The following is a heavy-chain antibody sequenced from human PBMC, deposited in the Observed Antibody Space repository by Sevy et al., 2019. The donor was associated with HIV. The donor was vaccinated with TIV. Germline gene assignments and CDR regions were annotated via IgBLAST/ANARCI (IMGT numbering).Heavy chain of an antibody. Sequence: GGSLRLSCAASGFTFSSYAMSWVRQAPGKGLEWVSAISGSGGSTYYADSVKGWFTISRDNSKNTLYLQMNSLRAEDTAVYYCAKCNGDYPYYYYYYYMDVWGKRTTVTVSS. J-gene: IGHJ6*03. CDR2: ISGSGGST. D-gene: IGHD4-17*01. CDR1: GFTFSSYA. V-gene: IGHV3-23*01. CDR3: AKCNGDYPYYYYYYYMDV.